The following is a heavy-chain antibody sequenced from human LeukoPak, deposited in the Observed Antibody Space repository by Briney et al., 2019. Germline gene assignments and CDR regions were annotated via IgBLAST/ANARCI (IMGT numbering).Heavy chain of an antibody. V-gene: IGHV4-30-2*01. D-gene: IGHD5-12*01. Sequence: PSQTLSLTCTVSGGSISSGGYSWSWIRQPPGKGLEWIGYIYHSGSTYYNSSLKSRVTISVDRSKYQSSLNLSSVTAADTAVYYCARGYSGYDYGYWFDPWGQGTLATVSS. CDR3: ARGYSGYDYGYWFDP. CDR2: IYHSGST. CDR1: GGSISSGGYS. J-gene: IGHJ5*02.